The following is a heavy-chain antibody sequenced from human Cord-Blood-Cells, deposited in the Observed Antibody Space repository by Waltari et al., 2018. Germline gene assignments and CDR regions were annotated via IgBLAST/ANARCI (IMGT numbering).Heavy chain of an antibody. J-gene: IGHJ4*01. Sequence: QLQLQESGPGLVKPSETLSLTCTVSGGSISSSSYYLGWIRQPPGQGLEWNGSYYYSGRTYYTPSLNSRVTISVDTSKNQFSLKLSSVTAADTAVYYCARHRDLAWYFDYWGHGTLVTVSS. CDR2: YYYSGRT. CDR1: GGSISSSSYY. CDR3: ARHRDLAWYFDY. V-gene: IGHV4-39*01. D-gene: IGHD3-10*01.